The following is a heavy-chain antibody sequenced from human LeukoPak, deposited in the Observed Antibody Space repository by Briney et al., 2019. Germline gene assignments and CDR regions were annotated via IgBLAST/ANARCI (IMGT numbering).Heavy chain of an antibody. D-gene: IGHD2-2*03. Sequence: GGSLRLSCAPSGFTFSRYWMSWVRQAPGKGLAWVANIKQDGSEKYYVDSVKGRFTISRDNAKNSLYLQMNSLRAEDTAVYYCASGGYCSSTSCYAVDYWGQGTLVTVSS. V-gene: IGHV3-7*01. CDR2: IKQDGSEK. CDR1: GFTFSRYW. CDR3: ASGGYCSSTSCYAVDY. J-gene: IGHJ4*02.